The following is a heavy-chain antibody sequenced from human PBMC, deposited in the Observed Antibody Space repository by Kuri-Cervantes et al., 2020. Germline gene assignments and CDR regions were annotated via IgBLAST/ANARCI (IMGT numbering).Heavy chain of an antibody. D-gene: IGHD4-17*01. CDR1: GYTFTGYY. J-gene: IGHJ6*03. CDR2: INPNSGGT. V-gene: IGHV1-2*04. Sequence: ASVKVSCKASGYTFTGYYMHWVRQAPGQGLEGRGWINPNSGGTNYAQKFHGWVTMTRDTSISTAYMELSRLRSDDTAVYYCARDGHDYGDYSGRYYYYYLDVWGKGTTVTVSS. CDR3: ARDGHDYGDYSGRYYYYYLDV.